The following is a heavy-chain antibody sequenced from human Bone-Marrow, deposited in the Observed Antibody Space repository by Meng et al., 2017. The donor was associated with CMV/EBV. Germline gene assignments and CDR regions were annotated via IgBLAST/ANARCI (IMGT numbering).Heavy chain of an antibody. CDR3: ARVSSKYSGYDFGF. D-gene: IGHD5-12*01. CDR1: GFTVSSNY. V-gene: IGHV3-66*01. Sequence: GESLKISCAASGFTVSSNYMSWVRQAPGKGLEWVSVIYSGGSTYYADSVKGRFTISRDNAKNSLHLQMNSLRVEDTAIYYCARVSSKYSGYDFGFWGQGTLVTVSS. CDR2: IYSGGST. J-gene: IGHJ4*02.